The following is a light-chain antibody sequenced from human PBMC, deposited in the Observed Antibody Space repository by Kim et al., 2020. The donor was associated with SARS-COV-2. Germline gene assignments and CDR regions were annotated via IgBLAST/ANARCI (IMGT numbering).Light chain of an antibody. Sequence: ASISCRTSQHRVEGDEGTYLSCLFHRRGQQPRRLIYRIASRHHGGLERRCGGGAGTDDTLPISRVEAENVGWNYCLQGGTWRPWTFGQGTKVDIK. J-gene: IGKJ1*01. CDR1: QHRVEGDEGTY. V-gene: IGKV2-30*01. CDR3: LQGGTWRPWT. CDR2: RIA.